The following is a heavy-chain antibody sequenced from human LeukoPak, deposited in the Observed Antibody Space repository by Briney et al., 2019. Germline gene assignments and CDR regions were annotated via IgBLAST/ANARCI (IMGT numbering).Heavy chain of an antibody. V-gene: IGHV1-24*01. CDR2: FDPEDGET. J-gene: IGHJ4*02. CDR1: GYTLTELS. D-gene: IGHD3-16*02. CDR3: ARDHYDYVWGSYRPSHFDY. Sequence: ASVKVSCKVSGYTLTELSMHWVRQAPGKGLEWMGGFDPEDGETIYAQKFQGRVTMTRDTSTSTVYMELSSLRSEDTAVYYCARDHYDYVWGSYRPSHFDYWGQGTLVTVSS.